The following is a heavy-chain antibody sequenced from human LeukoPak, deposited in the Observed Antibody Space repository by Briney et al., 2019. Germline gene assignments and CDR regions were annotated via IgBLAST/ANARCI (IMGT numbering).Heavy chain of an antibody. CDR1: GFTLSNYW. D-gene: IGHD1-26*01. CDR2: INQDGSEK. Sequence: GGSLRLSCAASGFTLSNYWMGWVRRAPGKGLEWVANINQDGSEKHYVDFLKGRFTIPRDNANNSLYLQMNSLRAEDTAVYYCTRDKIVGATYFDYWGQGTVVIVSS. J-gene: IGHJ4*02. V-gene: IGHV3-7*01. CDR3: TRDKIVGATYFDY.